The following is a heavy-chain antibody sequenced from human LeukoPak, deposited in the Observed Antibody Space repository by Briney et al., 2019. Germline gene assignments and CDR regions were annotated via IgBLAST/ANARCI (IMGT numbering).Heavy chain of an antibody. CDR2: INHSGST. CDR3: ARRYDYIPSWFDP. Sequence: SETLSLTCAVYGGSFSGYYWSWIRQPPGKGLEWIGEINHSGSTNYNPSLKSRVTISVDASKNQFSLKLSSVTAADTAVYYCARRYDYIPSWFDPWGQGTLVTVSS. D-gene: IGHD4-4*01. V-gene: IGHV4-34*01. J-gene: IGHJ5*02. CDR1: GGSFSGYY.